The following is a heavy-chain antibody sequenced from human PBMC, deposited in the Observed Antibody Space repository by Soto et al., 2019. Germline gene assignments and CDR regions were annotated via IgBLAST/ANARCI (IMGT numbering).Heavy chain of an antibody. D-gene: IGHD3-3*01. V-gene: IGHV1-46*01. CDR2: INPSGGST. CDR1: GYTFTSYY. Sequence: ASVKVSCKASGYTFTSYYMHWVRQAPGQGLEWMGIINPSGGSTSYAQKFQGRVTMTRDTSTSTVYMELSSLRSEDTAVYYCAREVRFLEWFRGMDVWGQGITVTVSS. CDR3: AREVRFLEWFRGMDV. J-gene: IGHJ6*02.